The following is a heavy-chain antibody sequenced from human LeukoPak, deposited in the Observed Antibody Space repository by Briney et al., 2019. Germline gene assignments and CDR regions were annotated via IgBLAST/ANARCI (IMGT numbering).Heavy chain of an antibody. CDR3: ARGIAARNYYYYYMDV. CDR1: GFTFSSYW. D-gene: IGHD6-6*01. V-gene: IGHV3-7*01. Sequence: GGSLRLSCAASGFTFSSYWMSWVRQAPGKGLEWVANIKQDGSEKYYVDSVKGRFTISRDNAKNSLYLQMNSLRAEDTAVYYCARGIAARNYYYYYMDVWGKGTTVTVSS. CDR2: IKQDGSEK. J-gene: IGHJ6*03.